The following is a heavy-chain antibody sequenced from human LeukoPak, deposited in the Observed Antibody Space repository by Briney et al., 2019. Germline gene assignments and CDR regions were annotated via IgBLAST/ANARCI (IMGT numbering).Heavy chain of an antibody. CDR2: IYYSGST. V-gene: IGHV4-59*12. D-gene: IGHD4-17*01. CDR1: GGSISSYY. Sequence: SETLSLTCTVSGGSISSYYWSWIRQPPGKGLEWIGYIYYSGSTNYNPSLKSRVTISVDTSKNQFSLKLSSVTAADTAVYYCARGLYGDNTFDYWGQGTLVTVSS. J-gene: IGHJ4*02. CDR3: ARGLYGDNTFDY.